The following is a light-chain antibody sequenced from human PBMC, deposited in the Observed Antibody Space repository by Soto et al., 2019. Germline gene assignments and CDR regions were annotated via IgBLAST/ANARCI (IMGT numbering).Light chain of an antibody. CDR3: QQSYSTTWT. CDR1: QSISSW. Sequence: DIQMTQSPSTLSASVGDRVTIPCRASQSISSWLAWYQQKPGKAPKLLIYKASSLKSGVPSGFSGSGCETDVILTISSLQPEDSATYSCQQSYSTTWTFGQGTKVDI. CDR2: KAS. J-gene: IGKJ1*01. V-gene: IGKV1-5*03.